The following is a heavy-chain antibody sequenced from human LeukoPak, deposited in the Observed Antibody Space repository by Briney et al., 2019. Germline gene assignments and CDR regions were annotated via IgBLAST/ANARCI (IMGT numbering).Heavy chain of an antibody. J-gene: IGHJ4*02. CDR2: MNPNSGNT. CDR1: GYTFTGYY. Sequence: ASVKVSCKASGYTFTGYYMHWVRQAPGQGLEWMGWMNPNSGNTGYAQKFQGRVTITRDTSASTAYMELSSLRSEDMAVYYCARAENQYYDILTGYYHNPTFDYWGQGTLVTVSS. V-gene: IGHV1-8*03. CDR3: ARAENQYYDILTGYYHNPTFDY. D-gene: IGHD3-9*01.